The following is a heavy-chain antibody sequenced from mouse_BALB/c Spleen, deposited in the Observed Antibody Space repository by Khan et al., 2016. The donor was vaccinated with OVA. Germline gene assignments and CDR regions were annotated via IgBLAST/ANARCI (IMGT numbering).Heavy chain of an antibody. Sequence: QIQLVQSGPGLVQPSQSLSITCTVSGSSLTTYGVHWVRQSPGKGLEWLGVIWSGGSTDYNAAFISRLSISKDSSKSQVFFKMNSLQVNDTAIYYCARNYDYDEGLAYWGQGTLVTVSA. CDR3: ARNYDYDEGLAY. D-gene: IGHD2-4*01. CDR1: GSSLTTYG. J-gene: IGHJ3*01. V-gene: IGHV2-2*02. CDR2: IWSGGST.